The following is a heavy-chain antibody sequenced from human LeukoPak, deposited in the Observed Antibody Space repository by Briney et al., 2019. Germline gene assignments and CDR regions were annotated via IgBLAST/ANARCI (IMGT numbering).Heavy chain of an antibody. Sequence: GGSLRPSCAASGFTFSSYGMHWVRQAPGKGLEWVAVISYEGSNKYYADSVKGRFTISRDNSKNTLFLQMNSLRAEDTAVYHCAKHSQWLGHLDYWGQGTLVTVSS. J-gene: IGHJ4*02. CDR3: AKHSQWLGHLDY. D-gene: IGHD6-19*01. V-gene: IGHV3-30*18. CDR2: ISYEGSNK. CDR1: GFTFSSYG.